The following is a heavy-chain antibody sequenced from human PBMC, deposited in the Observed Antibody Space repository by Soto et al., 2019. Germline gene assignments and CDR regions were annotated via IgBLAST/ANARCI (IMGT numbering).Heavy chain of an antibody. D-gene: IGHD3-10*01. V-gene: IGHV4-30-2*01. Sequence: PSETLSLTCAVSGGSISSGGYSWSWIRQPPGRGLEWIGDVYHSGSYYCSPSLKSRVSISVDKSKNQFSLNLNSVTAADSAVYYCTRHYYYSMDVWGQGTTVTVSS. CDR2: VYHSGSY. CDR3: TRHYYYSMDV. J-gene: IGHJ6*02. CDR1: GGSISSGGYS.